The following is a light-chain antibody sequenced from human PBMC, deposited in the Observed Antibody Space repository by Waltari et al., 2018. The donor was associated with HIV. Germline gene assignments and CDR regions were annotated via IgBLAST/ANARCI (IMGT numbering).Light chain of an antibody. Sequence: QSVLTQPPSASGTPGQRVTISCSGSTSNIGSNYVYWYQHFPGTAPKLLIYRNNQRPSGVPNRFSGAKSGTSASRAIGGLRSGDEADYYCATWDDSRVVFGGGTRLTVL. CDR2: RNN. CDR3: ATWDDSRVV. V-gene: IGLV1-47*01. J-gene: IGLJ2*01. CDR1: TSNIGSNY.